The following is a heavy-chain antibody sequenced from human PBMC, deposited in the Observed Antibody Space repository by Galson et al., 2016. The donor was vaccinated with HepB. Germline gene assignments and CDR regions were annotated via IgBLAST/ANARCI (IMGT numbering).Heavy chain of an antibody. D-gene: IGHD6-13*01. CDR1: GFTFSNYA. Sequence: SLRLSCAASGFTFSNYAMSWARQAPGKGLEWVSAINFNSGSTYYADSVKGRFTISRDNSKNTLYLQMKSLRAEDTAVYYCAKARWAIGRFDYWGQGTQVTVSS. CDR3: AKARWAIGRFDY. V-gene: IGHV3-23*01. J-gene: IGHJ4*02. CDR2: INFNSGST.